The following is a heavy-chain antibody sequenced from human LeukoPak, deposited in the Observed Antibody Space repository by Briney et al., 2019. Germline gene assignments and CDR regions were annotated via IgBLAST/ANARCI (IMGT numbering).Heavy chain of an antibody. CDR3: ARSPIAAPYAFDI. V-gene: IGHV3-30*03. CDR1: GFTFSSYG. J-gene: IGHJ3*02. D-gene: IGHD6-13*01. CDR2: ISYDGSNK. Sequence: GGSLRLSCAASGFTFSSYGMHWVRQAPGKGLEWVAVISYDGSNKYYADSVKGRFTISRDNSKNTLYLQMNSLRAEDTAVYYCARSPIAAPYAFDIWGQGTMVTVSS.